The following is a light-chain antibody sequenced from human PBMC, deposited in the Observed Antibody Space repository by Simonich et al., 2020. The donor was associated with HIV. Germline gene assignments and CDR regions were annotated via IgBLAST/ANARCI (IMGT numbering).Light chain of an antibody. CDR1: QSVSSSY. Sequence: EIVLTQSPATLSLSPGERATLSGRASQSVSSSYLAWYQQKPGLAPRLLIYDASSSATGIPDRFSGSGSGTDFTLTISRLEPEDFAVYYCQQYGSSGYTFGQGTKLEIK. CDR2: DAS. V-gene: IGKV3D-20*01. CDR3: QQYGSSGYT. J-gene: IGKJ2*01.